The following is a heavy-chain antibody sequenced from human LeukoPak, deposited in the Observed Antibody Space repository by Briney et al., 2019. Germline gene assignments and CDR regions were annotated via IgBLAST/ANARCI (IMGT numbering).Heavy chain of an antibody. CDR2: ISSSGSTI. CDR1: GFTFSSYE. CDR3: ARDGHFWSGYSDY. V-gene: IGHV3-48*03. D-gene: IGHD3-3*02. Sequence: GGSLRLSCAASGFTFSSYEMNWVRQAPGKGLEWVSYISSSGSTIYYADSVKGRFTISRDNAKDSLYLQMNSLRADDTAVYYCARDGHFWSGYSDYWGQGTLVTVSS. J-gene: IGHJ4*02.